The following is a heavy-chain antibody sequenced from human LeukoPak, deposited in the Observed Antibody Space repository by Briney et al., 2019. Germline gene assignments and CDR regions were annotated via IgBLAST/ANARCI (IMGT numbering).Heavy chain of an antibody. Sequence: GGSLRLSCAASGFTVSSNYMSWVRQAPGKGLEWVSVIYSGGSTYYADSVKGRFTISRDNSKNTLYLQMNSLRAEDTAVYYCARVGDYVWGSYGMDVWGQGTTVTASS. CDR3: ARVGDYVWGSYGMDV. CDR1: GFTVSSNY. CDR2: IYSGGST. J-gene: IGHJ6*02. V-gene: IGHV3-53*01. D-gene: IGHD3-16*01.